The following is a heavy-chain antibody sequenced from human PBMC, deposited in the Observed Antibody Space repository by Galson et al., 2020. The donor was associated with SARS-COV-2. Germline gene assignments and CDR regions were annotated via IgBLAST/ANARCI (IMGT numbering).Heavy chain of an antibody. D-gene: IGHD6-13*01. Sequence: GGSMKLSCADSGFTFSSYWMNWVRQAPGKGLEWVSYISSSGTTVFYADSVKGRFTISRDNAKKSLYLQMNSLRAEDTALYYCARDPSSSWYNWFDPWCQGTLVTVSS. CDR2: ISSSGTTV. V-gene: IGHV3-48*04. CDR3: ARDPSSSWYNWFDP. J-gene: IGHJ5*02. CDR1: GFTFSSYW.